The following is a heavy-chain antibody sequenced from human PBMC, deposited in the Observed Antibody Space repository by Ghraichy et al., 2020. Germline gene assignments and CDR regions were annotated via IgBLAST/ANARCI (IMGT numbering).Heavy chain of an antibody. V-gene: IGHV3-9*01. CDR3: AKDITPFFQWLPRGGGGMDV. D-gene: IGHD5-12*01. CDR2: ISWNSGSI. CDR1: GFTFDDYA. Sequence: GGSLRLSCAASGFTFDDYAMHWVRQAPGKGLEWVSGISWNSGSIGYADSVKGRFTISRDNAKNSLYLQMNSLRAEDTALYYCAKDITPFFQWLPRGGGGMDVWGQGTTVTVSS. J-gene: IGHJ6*02.